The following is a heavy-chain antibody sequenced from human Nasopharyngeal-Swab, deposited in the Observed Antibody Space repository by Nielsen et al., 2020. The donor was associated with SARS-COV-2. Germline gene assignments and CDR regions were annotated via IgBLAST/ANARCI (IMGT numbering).Heavy chain of an antibody. CDR2: INIDGSVR. CDR1: GYTFSSYW. J-gene: IGHJ4*02. D-gene: IGHD4-23*01. V-gene: IGHV3-74*01. CDR3: TRDIGGKYGY. Sequence: GESLKISCPASGYTFSSYWMHWVRQVPGKGLVWVSRINIDGSVRDYADSVKGRFTISRDNARNTLYLQMNSLGGDDTAVYYCTRDIGGKYGYWGQGNLVTVSS.